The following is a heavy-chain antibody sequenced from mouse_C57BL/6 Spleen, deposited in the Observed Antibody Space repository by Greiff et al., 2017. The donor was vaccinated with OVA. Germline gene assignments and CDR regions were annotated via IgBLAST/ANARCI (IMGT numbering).Heavy chain of an antibody. D-gene: IGHD2-2*01. CDR3: ARERRLHPYYYAMDY. V-gene: IGHV1-54*01. Sequence: VQLQQSGAELVRPGTSVKVSCKASGYAFTNYLIEWVKQRPGQGLEWIGVINPGSGGTNYNEKFKGKATLTADKSSSTASLQLSRLTSDDSAVYVCARERRLHPYYYAMDYWGQGTSVTVSS. CDR1: GYAFTNYL. CDR2: INPGSGGT. J-gene: IGHJ4*01.